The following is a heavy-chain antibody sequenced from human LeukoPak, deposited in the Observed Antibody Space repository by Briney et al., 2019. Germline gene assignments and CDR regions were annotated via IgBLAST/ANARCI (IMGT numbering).Heavy chain of an antibody. Sequence: GASVKVSCMASGGTFSSYAISWVRQAPGQGLEWMGRIIPILGIANYAQKFQGRVTITADKSTSTAYMELSSLRSEDTAVYYCARDVLVKQERWFDPWGQGTLVTVSS. D-gene: IGHD2-15*01. CDR3: ARDVLVKQERWFDP. V-gene: IGHV1-69*04. CDR1: GGTFSSYA. CDR2: IIPILGIA. J-gene: IGHJ5*02.